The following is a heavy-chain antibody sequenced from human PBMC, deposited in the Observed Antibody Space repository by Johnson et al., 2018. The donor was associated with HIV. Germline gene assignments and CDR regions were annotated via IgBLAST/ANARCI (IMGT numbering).Heavy chain of an antibody. CDR2: IDTTGDT. D-gene: IGHD2-8*01. Sequence: VQLVESGGGLVQPGGSLRLSCAASGFIVSRYDMHWVRQPTGKGLEWVSEIDTTGDTYYPVSVKGRFTTSRENAKNSFYLQRNSLGAGDTAIYYCERRSMTSDGFDIWGQGTMVIVSS. J-gene: IGHJ3*02. V-gene: IGHV3-13*01. CDR3: ERRSMTSDGFDI. CDR1: GFIVSRYD.